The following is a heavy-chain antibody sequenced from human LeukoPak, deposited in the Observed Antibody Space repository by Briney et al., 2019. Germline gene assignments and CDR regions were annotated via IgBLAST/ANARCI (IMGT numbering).Heavy chain of an antibody. CDR2: ISGSGGST. V-gene: IGHV3-23*01. CDR1: GFTFSSYA. CDR3: AKGYYDYVWGNYYFDY. J-gene: IGHJ4*02. D-gene: IGHD3-16*01. Sequence: GGSLRLSCAASGFTFSSYAVSWVRQAPGKGLEWVSAISGSGGSTYYADSVKGRFTISRDNSRDTLYLQMNSLRAEDTAVYYCAKGYYDYVWGNYYFDYWGQGTLVTVSS.